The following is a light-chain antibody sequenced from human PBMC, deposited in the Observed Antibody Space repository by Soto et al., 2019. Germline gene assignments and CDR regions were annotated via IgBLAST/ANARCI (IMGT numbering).Light chain of an antibody. J-gene: IGKJ1*01. CDR1: HSISSY. CDR3: QQTYSTPWT. V-gene: IGKV1-39*01. Sequence: DIPMTQSPSSLSTSVGDRVTITCRASHSISSYLSWYQQKPGKAPKLLIYAASSLQSGVPSRFSGSGSGTDFTLTISGLQPADFATYYCQQTYSTPWTFGHGTKVEIK. CDR2: AAS.